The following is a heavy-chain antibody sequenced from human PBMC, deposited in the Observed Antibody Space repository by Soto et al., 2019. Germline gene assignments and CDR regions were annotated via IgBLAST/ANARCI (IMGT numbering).Heavy chain of an antibody. Sequence: QSGGSLRLSCAASGFTFSSYAMHWVRQAPGKGLEWVAVISYDGSNKYYADSVKGRFTISRDNSKNTLYLQMNSLRAEDTAVYYCARDSGAVATPQYYYGMDVWGQGTTVTVSS. CDR3: ARDSGAVATPQYYYGMDV. V-gene: IGHV3-30-3*01. CDR1: GFTFSSYA. J-gene: IGHJ6*02. D-gene: IGHD6-19*01. CDR2: ISYDGSNK.